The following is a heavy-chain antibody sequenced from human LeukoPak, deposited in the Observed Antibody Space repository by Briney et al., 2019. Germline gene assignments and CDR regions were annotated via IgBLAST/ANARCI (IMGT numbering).Heavy chain of an antibody. J-gene: IGHJ6*03. CDR3: ARPSYYDFWSGYYPDYYYYYMDV. D-gene: IGHD3-3*01. CDR2: ISAYNGNT. Sequence: ASVKVSCKASGYTFTSYGISWVRQAPGQGLEGMGCISAYNGNTNYAQKLQGRVTMTTDTSTSTAYMELRSLRYDETAVYYCARPSYYDFWSGYYPDYYYYYMDVWGKGTTVTVSS. CDR1: GYTFTSYG. V-gene: IGHV1-18*01.